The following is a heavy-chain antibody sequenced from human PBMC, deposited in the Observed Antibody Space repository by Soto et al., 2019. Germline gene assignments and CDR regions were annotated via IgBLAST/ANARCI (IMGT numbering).Heavy chain of an antibody. CDR1: GFTVGNNY. J-gene: IGHJ4*02. Sequence: EVQLVESGGGLIQPGGSLKLSCAASGFTVGNNYMSWVRQAPGKGLEWVSLIYSTGTTKYADSVKDRFTVSRDNAKNTLYLQISRLRAEDTAVYYGAKDGGGSGSPYNSFGYWGQGSLVTVSS. V-gene: IGHV3-53*01. D-gene: IGHD3-10*01. CDR3: AKDGGGSGSPYNSFGY. CDR2: IYSTGTT.